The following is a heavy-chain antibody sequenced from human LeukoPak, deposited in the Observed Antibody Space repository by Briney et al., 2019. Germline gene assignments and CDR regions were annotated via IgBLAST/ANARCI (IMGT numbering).Heavy chain of an antibody. Sequence: GESLKISCKGSGYSFTSYWIGWVRQMPGKGLEWMGIIYPGDSDTRYSPSFQGQVTISADKSISTAYLQWSSLKASDTAMYYCARSTYYYGSGSPTLDYWGQGTLVTVSS. CDR3: ARSTYYYGSGSPTLDY. D-gene: IGHD3-10*01. V-gene: IGHV5-51*01. CDR1: GYSFTSYW. CDR2: IYPGDSDT. J-gene: IGHJ4*02.